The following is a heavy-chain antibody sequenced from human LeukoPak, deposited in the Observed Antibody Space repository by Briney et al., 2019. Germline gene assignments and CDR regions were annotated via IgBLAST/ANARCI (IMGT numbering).Heavy chain of an antibody. Sequence: SETLSLTCAVYGGSFSGYYWSWIRQPPGKGLEWIGEINHSGSTNYNPSLKSRVTISVDTSKNQFSLKLSSVTAADTAVYYCASRTGTTGWFDPWGQGTLVTVSS. CDR1: GGSFSGYY. CDR3: ASRTGTTGWFDP. CDR2: INHSGST. V-gene: IGHV4-34*01. D-gene: IGHD1-7*01. J-gene: IGHJ5*02.